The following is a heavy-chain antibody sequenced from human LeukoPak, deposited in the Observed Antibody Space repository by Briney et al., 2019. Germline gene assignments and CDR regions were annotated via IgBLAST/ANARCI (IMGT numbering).Heavy chain of an antibody. CDR1: GYTFTGYY. CDR2: INPNSGGT. Sequence: ASVKVSCKASGYTFTGYYMHWVRQAPGQGLEWMGWINPNSGGTNYAQKFQGRVTMTRDTSISTAYMELSRLRSDDTAVYYCARGGRVPAAMSYMDVWGKGTTVTVSS. CDR3: ARGGRVPAAMSYMDV. D-gene: IGHD2-2*01. V-gene: IGHV1-2*02. J-gene: IGHJ6*03.